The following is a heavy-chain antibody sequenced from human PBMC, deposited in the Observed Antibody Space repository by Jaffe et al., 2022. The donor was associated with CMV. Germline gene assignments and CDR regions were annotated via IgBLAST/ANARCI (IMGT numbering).Heavy chain of an antibody. CDR3: ARNYYDILTGYSALDY. Sequence: QVTLRESGPALVKPTQTLTLTCTFSGFSLSTSGMSVSWIRQPPGKALEWLARIDWDDDKYYSTSLKTRLTISKDTSKNQVVLTMTNMDPVDTATYYCARNYYDILTGYSALDYWGQGTLVTVSS. CDR1: GFSLSTSGMS. V-gene: IGHV2-70*15. CDR2: IDWDDDK. J-gene: IGHJ4*02. D-gene: IGHD3-9*01.